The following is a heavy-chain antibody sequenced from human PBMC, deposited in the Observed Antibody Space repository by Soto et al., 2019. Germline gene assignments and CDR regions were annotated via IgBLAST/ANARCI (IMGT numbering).Heavy chain of an antibody. V-gene: IGHV3-9*01. D-gene: IGHD4-17*01. Sequence: SLRLSYAAFGFTFDDYAMHWVRQAPGKGLEWVSSISWHSAAMAYPDSVKGRFTISRDNPKNSLYLQMSSLRAEDTDLYYCGKNIGPPVTTRDDSFDSWGQGPLVTVSS. CDR3: GKNIGPPVTTRDDSFDS. CDR1: GFTFDDYA. J-gene: IGHJ4*02. CDR2: ISWHSAAM.